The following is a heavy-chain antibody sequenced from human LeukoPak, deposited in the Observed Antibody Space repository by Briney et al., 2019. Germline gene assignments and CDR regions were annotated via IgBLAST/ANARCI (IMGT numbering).Heavy chain of an antibody. V-gene: IGHV3-48*04. D-gene: IGHD2-21*02. CDR2: ITDSGRTI. Sequence: GGSLRLSCAASGFTFNTYSMNWARQAPGKGLEWVSYITDSGRTIYYADSVKGRFTISRDNAKNSLFLQMNSLRAEDTAVYYCARGEVVTASLPDYFYYYMDVWGKGTTVTISS. J-gene: IGHJ6*03. CDR3: ARGEVVTASLPDYFYYYMDV. CDR1: GFTFNTYS.